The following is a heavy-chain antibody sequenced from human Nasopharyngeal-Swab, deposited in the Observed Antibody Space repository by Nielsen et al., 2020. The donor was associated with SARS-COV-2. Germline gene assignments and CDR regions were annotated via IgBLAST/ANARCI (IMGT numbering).Heavy chain of an antibody. V-gene: IGHV5-51*01. Sequence: GESLKISCKGSGYSFTIYWIGWVRQMPGKGLEWMGIIYPGDSDTRYSPSFQGQVTISADKSISTAYLQWSSLKASDTAVYYCARRNYYGSGTLYSHFDFWGQGTLVTVSS. D-gene: IGHD3-10*01. CDR3: ARRNYYGSGTLYSHFDF. CDR2: IYPGDSDT. CDR1: GYSFTIYW. J-gene: IGHJ4*02.